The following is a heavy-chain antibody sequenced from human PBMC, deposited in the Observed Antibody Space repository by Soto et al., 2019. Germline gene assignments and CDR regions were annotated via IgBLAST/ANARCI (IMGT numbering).Heavy chain of an antibody. CDR2: ISPDNGNT. CDR3: ARALGYSGYAGMDV. D-gene: IGHD5-12*01. CDR1: DYTFTIYG. J-gene: IGHJ6*02. Sequence: QVQLVQSGGEVKKPGASVKVSCKASDYTFTIYGINWVRQAPGQGLEWMGWISPDNGNTNYAQKLQGSVTMTTDTSTSTAYMELRSLRSDDTAVYYCARALGYSGYAGMDVWGQGTTVTVSS. V-gene: IGHV1-18*01.